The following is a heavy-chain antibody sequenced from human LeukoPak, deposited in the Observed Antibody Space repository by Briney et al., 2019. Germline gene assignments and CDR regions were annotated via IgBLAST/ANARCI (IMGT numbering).Heavy chain of an antibody. CDR1: GYTFTSYG. V-gene: IGHV1-18*01. Sequence: ASVKVSCKASGYTFTSYGISWVRQAPGQGLEWMGWISAYNGNTNYAQKLQGRVTMTADTSTSTAYMELRSLRSDDTAVYYCARAGEYQLLNPPDALDIWGQGTMVTVSS. CDR2: ISAYNGNT. CDR3: ARAGEYQLLNPPDALDI. D-gene: IGHD2-2*01. J-gene: IGHJ3*02.